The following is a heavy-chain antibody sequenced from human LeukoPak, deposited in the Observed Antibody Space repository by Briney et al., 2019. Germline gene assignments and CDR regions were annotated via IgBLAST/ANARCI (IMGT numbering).Heavy chain of an antibody. CDR1: GGSISSGSYY. Sequence: SETLSLTCTVSGGSISSGSYYWGWIRQQSGKGLEWIGYIYYSGSTYYNPSLQSRVTISLDTSKNQFSLKLSSVTAADTAVYYCARSGFGAVVVPAAIPLGYWGQGTLVTVSS. CDR2: IYYSGST. J-gene: IGHJ4*02. D-gene: IGHD2-2*02. V-gene: IGHV4-31*03. CDR3: ARSGFGAVVVPAAIPLGY.